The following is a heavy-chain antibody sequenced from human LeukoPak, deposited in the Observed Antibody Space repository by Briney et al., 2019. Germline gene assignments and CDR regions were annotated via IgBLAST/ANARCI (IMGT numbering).Heavy chain of an antibody. CDR2: ISRSSSNI. J-gene: IGHJ4*02. CDR3: ASLLGACSVPHCPPSPDY. Sequence: GGSLRLSCAASGFIFSSYEMSWVRQAPGKGLEWVSYISRSSSNIYYADSVKGRFTISRDNAKNSLYLQINSLRAEDTATYYCASLLGACSVPHCPPSPDYWGQGTLVTVSS. D-gene: IGHD2-15*01. CDR1: GFIFSSYE. V-gene: IGHV3-48*03.